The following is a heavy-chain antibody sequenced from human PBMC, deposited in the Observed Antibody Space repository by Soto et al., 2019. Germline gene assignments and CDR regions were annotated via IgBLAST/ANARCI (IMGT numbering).Heavy chain of an antibody. CDR1: GFSFTSYG. CDR2: IWNDGSNK. D-gene: IGHD1-26*01. J-gene: IGHJ4*02. CDR3: ARFNSALFSHDX. V-gene: IGHV3-33*01. Sequence: GGSLRLSCAASGFSFTSYGMYWVRQTPGKGLERVSCIWNDGSNKYYAYYVKGRITISIDNSNNMLYLQMNSLRAEDTAVYYCARFNSALFSHDXWGQGILVTVSX.